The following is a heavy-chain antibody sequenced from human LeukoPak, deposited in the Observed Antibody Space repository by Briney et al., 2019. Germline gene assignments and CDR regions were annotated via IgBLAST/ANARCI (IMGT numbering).Heavy chain of an antibody. J-gene: IGHJ4*02. CDR2: IWYDGSNK. CDR3: AKQPFCTYYYGSGSYSPPDY. V-gene: IGHV3-33*06. D-gene: IGHD3-10*01. Sequence: PGRSLRLSCAASGFTFSSYGMHWVRQAPGKGLEWVAVIWYDGSNKYYADSVKGRFTISRDNSKNTLYLQMNSLRAEDTAVYYCAKQPFCTYYYGSGSYSPPDYWGQGTLVTVSS. CDR1: GFTFSSYG.